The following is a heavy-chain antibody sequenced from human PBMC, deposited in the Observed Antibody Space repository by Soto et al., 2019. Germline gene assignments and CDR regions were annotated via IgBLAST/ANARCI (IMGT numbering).Heavy chain of an antibody. CDR2: IHYSGST. J-gene: IGHJ4*02. Sequence: QLQLQESGPGLVKPSETLSLTCTVSGGSISSSSYYWVWISQPPGKGLEWIGSIHYSGSTYYNPSLTSRVTMSVDTSKNQFSLKLSSVTAADTAVYYCARHYYGSGTTGYWGQGTLVTVSS. D-gene: IGHD3-10*01. CDR1: GGSISSSSYY. CDR3: ARHYYGSGTTGY. V-gene: IGHV4-39*01.